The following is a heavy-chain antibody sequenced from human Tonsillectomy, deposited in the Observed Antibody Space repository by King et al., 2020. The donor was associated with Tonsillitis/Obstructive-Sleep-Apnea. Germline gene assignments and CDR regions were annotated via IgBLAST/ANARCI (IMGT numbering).Heavy chain of an antibody. J-gene: IGHJ6*02. V-gene: IGHV3-33*06. D-gene: IGHD3-16*01. Sequence: VQLVESGGGVVQPGRSLRLSCVASGYTFSNYGMHWVRQAPGKGLEWVAVIWYDGSNKYYADSVKGRFTISRDNSKNRLYLQMSSLRAEDTAVYYCAKESIGDRFYYYGTDVWGQGTTVTVSS. CDR2: IWYDGSNK. CDR3: AKESIGDRFYYYGTDV. CDR1: GYTFSNYG.